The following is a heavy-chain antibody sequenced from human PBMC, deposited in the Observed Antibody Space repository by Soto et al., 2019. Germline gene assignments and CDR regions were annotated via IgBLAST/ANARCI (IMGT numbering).Heavy chain of an antibody. Sequence: GGSLRLSCAVSGFALSSYSFNWVRQAPGKGLEWVSDISSSGSAMYFADSVKGRFSISRDNAKKSLYLQMNSLRAEDTAFYFCMKDGLTSIFGLVYDGVVIWGRGTMVTVSS. D-gene: IGHD3-3*01. CDR1: GFALSSYS. CDR2: ISSSGSAM. CDR3: MKDGLTSIFGLVYDGVVI. V-gene: IGHV3-48*04. J-gene: IGHJ3*02.